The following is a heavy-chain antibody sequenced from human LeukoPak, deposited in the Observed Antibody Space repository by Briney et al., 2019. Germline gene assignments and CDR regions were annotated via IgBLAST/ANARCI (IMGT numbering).Heavy chain of an antibody. CDR3: ARNYGSGSFGMDV. CDR2: IYSGGST. Sequence: GGSLRLSCAASGFTFSDYYMSWVRQAPGKGLEWVSVIYSGGSTYYADSVKGRFTISRDNSKNTLYLQMNSLRAEDTAVYYCARNYGSGSFGMDVWGQGTTVTVSS. J-gene: IGHJ6*02. V-gene: IGHV3-53*01. D-gene: IGHD3-10*01. CDR1: GFTFSDYY.